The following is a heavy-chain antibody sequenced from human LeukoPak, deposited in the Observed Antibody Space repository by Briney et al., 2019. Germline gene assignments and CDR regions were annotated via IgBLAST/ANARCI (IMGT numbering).Heavy chain of an antibody. CDR3: ARHTPKYCSSTSCSRQYYYYMDV. J-gene: IGHJ6*03. CDR1: GGSFSGYY. Sequence: SETLSLTCAVYGGSFSGYYWSWIRQPPGKGLEWIGEINHSGSTNYNPSLKSRVTISVDTSKNQFSLKLSSVTAADTAVYYCARHTPKYCSSTSCSRQYYYYMDVWGKGTTVTISS. V-gene: IGHV4-34*01. D-gene: IGHD2-2*01. CDR2: INHSGST.